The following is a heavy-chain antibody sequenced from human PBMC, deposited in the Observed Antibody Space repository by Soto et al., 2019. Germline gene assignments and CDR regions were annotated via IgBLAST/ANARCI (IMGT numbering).Heavy chain of an antibody. CDR3: ARGRLGPGITMIVVVPGDI. D-gene: IGHD3-22*01. CDR2: ISYDGSNK. J-gene: IGHJ3*02. CDR1: GFTFSSYA. V-gene: IGHV3-30-3*01. Sequence: QVQLVESGGGVVQPGRSLSLSCAASGFTFSSYAMHWVRQAPGKGLEWVAVISYDGSNKYYADSVKGRFTISRDNSKNTLYLQMNSLRAEDTAVYYCARGRLGPGITMIVVVPGDIWGQGTMVTVSS.